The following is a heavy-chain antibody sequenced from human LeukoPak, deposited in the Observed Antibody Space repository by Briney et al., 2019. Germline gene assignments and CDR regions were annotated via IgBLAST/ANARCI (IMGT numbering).Heavy chain of an antibody. D-gene: IGHD3-10*01. CDR1: GGSFSGYY. CDR2: IYTSGST. CDR3: AGLWFGELWGNWFDP. V-gene: IGHV4-59*10. Sequence: PSETLSLTCAVYGGSFSGYYWSWIRQPAGKGLEWIGRIYTSGSTNYNPSLKSRVTMSVDTSKNQFSLKLSSVTAADTAVYYCAGLWFGELWGNWFDPWGQGTLVTVSS. J-gene: IGHJ5*02.